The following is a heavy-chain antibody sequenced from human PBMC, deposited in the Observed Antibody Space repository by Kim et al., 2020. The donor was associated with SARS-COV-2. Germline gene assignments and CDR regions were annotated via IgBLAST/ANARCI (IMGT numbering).Heavy chain of an antibody. CDR1: GYIFTNYW. D-gene: IGHD1-7*01. CDR2: IYPGGSDT. CDR3: TRLYGNYDR. Sequence: GESLKISCKGSGYIFTNYWIGWVRQVPGKGLEWMGIIYPGGSDTRYSPSFPVQVTISVDTSINTAYLQWSSLKASDTAMYFCTRLYGNYDRWGHGTLVTVSS. V-gene: IGHV5-51*01. J-gene: IGHJ4*01.